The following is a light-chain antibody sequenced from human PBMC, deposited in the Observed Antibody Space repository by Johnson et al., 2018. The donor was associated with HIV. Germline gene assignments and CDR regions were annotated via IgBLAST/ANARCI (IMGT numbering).Light chain of an antibody. CDR2: DNN. V-gene: IGLV1-51*01. CDR3: GTWDSSLSADV. J-gene: IGLJ1*01. CDR1: SSNIGNNY. Sequence: QSVLTQPPSVSAAPGQKVTISCSGSSSNIGNNYVSWYQQLPGTAPKLLIYDNNNRPSGIPDRFSGSKSGTSATLGITGLQTGDEADYYCGTWDSSLSADVVGTGTEVTVL.